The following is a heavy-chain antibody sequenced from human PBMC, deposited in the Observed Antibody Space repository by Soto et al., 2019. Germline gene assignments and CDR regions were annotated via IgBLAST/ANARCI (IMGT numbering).Heavy chain of an antibody. D-gene: IGHD6-19*01. CDR3: AKDIGVYRSGWLDY. Sequence: EVQLVESGGGLVQPGRSLRLSCAASGFTFDDYAMHWVRQAPGKGLEWVSGISWNSGSIGYADSVKGRFTISRDNAKNSLYLQMNSLRAEDTALYYCAKDIGVYRSGWLDYWGQGTLVTVSS. CDR2: ISWNSGSI. V-gene: IGHV3-9*01. CDR1: GFTFDDYA. J-gene: IGHJ4*02.